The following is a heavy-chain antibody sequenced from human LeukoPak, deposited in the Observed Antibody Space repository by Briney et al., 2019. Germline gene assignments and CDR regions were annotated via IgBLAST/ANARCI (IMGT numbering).Heavy chain of an antibody. D-gene: IGHD6-13*01. V-gene: IGHV3-48*01. Sequence: GGSLRLSCAASGFTFNSYAMSWVRQAPGEGLEWISYISSGSPIYYAPSVKGRFTISRDNAKSSLFLQMNSLRAEDTAVYYCARGVVQPNYFGMDVWGQGTTVTVSS. CDR2: ISSGSPI. CDR3: ARGVVQPNYFGMDV. J-gene: IGHJ6*02. CDR1: GFTFNSYA.